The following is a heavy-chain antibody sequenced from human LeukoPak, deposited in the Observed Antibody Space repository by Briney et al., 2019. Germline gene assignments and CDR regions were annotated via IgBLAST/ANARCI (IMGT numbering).Heavy chain of an antibody. D-gene: IGHD3-16*01. CDR1: GYTFTSYG. CDR2: ISAYNGNT. J-gene: IGHJ4*02. CDR3: ARVRESSYASFSLGY. Sequence: GASVTVSCTASGYTFTSYGISWVRQAPGQGLEWMGWISAYNGNTNYAQKLQGRVTMTTDTSTSTAYMELRSLRSDDTAVYYCARVRESSYASFSLGYWGQGTLVTVSS. V-gene: IGHV1-18*01.